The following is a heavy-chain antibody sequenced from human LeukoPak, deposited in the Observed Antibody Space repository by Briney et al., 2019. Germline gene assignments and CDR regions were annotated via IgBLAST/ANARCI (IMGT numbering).Heavy chain of an antibody. D-gene: IGHD3-10*01. CDR1: NDSISSGDYY. J-gene: IGHJ4*02. CDR3: ARDRPLYMVRGVTGLFDY. V-gene: IGHV4-30-4*01. Sequence: SETLSLTCTVSNDSISSGDYYWNWIRQPPGKGLEWIGYIFHRGGTSYNPSLKSRILFSVDTSQNQFSLKLSSVTAADTAVYYCARDRPLYMVRGVTGLFDYWGQGTLVTVSS. CDR2: IFHRGGT.